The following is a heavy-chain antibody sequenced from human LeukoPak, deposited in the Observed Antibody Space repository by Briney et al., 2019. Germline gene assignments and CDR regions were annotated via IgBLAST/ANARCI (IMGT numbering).Heavy chain of an antibody. CDR2: VSDDGNNI. D-gene: IGHD3-22*01. CDR1: GFTFSNYP. Sequence: GRSLRLSCAASGFTFSNYPMHWVRQAPGKGLEWVAVVSDDGNNIYYADSVKGRFTISRDNSKNTLYLQTNSLRAEDTALYYCVRDRDSTGYYNYWGQGTLVTVSS. J-gene: IGHJ4*02. V-gene: IGHV3-30*04. CDR3: VRDRDSTGYYNY.